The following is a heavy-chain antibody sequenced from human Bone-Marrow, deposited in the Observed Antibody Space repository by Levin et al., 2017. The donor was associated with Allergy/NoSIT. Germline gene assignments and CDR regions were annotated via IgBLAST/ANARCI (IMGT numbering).Heavy chain of an antibody. J-gene: IGHJ3*02. Sequence: SGGSLRLSCAASGFTFSSYSMNWVRQAPGKGLEWVTYISSSSSTIYYADSVKGRLTISRDNARNSLDLQMNSLRTEDTAVYYCARGRSGDGGAFDMWGQGTMVTVSS. CDR1: GFTFSSYS. CDR3: ARGRSGDGGAFDM. D-gene: IGHD5-24*01. CDR2: ISSSSSTI. V-gene: IGHV3-48*01.